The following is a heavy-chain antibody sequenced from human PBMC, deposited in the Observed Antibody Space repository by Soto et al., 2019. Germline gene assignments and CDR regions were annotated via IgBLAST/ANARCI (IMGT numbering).Heavy chain of an antibody. V-gene: IGHV1-69*13. D-gene: IGHD5-18*01. J-gene: IGHJ6*02. CDR2: IIPIFGTA. Sequence: ASVKVSCKASGGTFSSYAISSVRQAPGQGLEWMGGIIPIFGTANYAQNFQGRGTITADESTSTAYMELSSLRSGDTAVYYCAREPYTAMAPDVWGQGTTVTVSS. CDR3: AREPYTAMAPDV. CDR1: GGTFSSYA.